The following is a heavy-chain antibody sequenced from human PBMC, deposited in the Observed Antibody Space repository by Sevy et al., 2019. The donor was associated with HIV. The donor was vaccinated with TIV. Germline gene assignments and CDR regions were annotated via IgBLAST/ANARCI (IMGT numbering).Heavy chain of an antibody. CDR1: GFTFSNFW. CDR2: INQDGINI. Sequence: GGSLRLSCAASGFTFSNFWMSWVRQAPGKGLEWVANINQDGINIYYVDSMKGRFSISSDNTENSVYLQMNGLRAEDTAVYYCVGAVGGADAYWGQGTLVTVSS. D-gene: IGHD2-21*02. V-gene: IGHV3-7*04. CDR3: VGAVGGADAY. J-gene: IGHJ4*02.